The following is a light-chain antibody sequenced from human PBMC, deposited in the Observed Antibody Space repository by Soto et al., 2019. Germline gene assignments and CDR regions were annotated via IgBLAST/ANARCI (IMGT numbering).Light chain of an antibody. J-gene: IGKJ4*01. CDR3: QQYNNWPPLT. CDR1: GGVSSN. CDR2: GAS. Sequence: MTQSPSSLSASVGDRVSITCRASGGVSSNLVWYQQKPGQAPRLLIYGASTRATGIPARFSGSGSGTEFTLTISSLQSEDFAVYYCQQYNNWPPLTFGGGTKVDIK. V-gene: IGKV3-15*01.